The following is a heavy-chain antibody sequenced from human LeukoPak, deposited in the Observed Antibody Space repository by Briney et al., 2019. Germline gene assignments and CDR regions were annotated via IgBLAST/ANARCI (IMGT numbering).Heavy chain of an antibody. V-gene: IGHV3-23*01. CDR2: IIGSGGST. D-gene: IGHD6-19*01. CDR1: GVSLTIDA. CDR3: ATPAIAVGDCYYYYGMDV. J-gene: IGHJ6*02. Sequence: GGSLRLSCAPSGVSLTIDAMSWGRPAPGGGLGWGSAIIGSGGSTYYADSVKGRITISRDNSKNTRYLQMNSLRAEDTAVYSCATPAIAVGDCYYYYGMDVWGQGTTVTVSS.